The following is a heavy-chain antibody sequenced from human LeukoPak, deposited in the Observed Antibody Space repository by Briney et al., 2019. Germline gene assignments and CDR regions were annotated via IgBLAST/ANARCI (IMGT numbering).Heavy chain of an antibody. CDR3: ARDKVAAAGTYFGAFDI. CDR1: GGTFSSYA. Sequence: SVKVSCKVSGGTFSSYAISWVRQAPGQGLEWMGGIIPIFGTANYAQKFQGRVTITTDESTSTAYMELSSLRSEDTAVYYCARDKVAAAGTYFGAFDIWGQGTMVTVSS. V-gene: IGHV1-69*05. CDR2: IIPIFGTA. J-gene: IGHJ3*02. D-gene: IGHD6-13*01.